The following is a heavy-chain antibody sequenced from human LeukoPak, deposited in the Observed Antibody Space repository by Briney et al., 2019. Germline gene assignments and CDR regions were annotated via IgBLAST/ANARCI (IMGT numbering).Heavy chain of an antibody. D-gene: IGHD1-26*01. Sequence: GGSLSLSCAASGFTFSSYGMHWVRQAPGKGLEWVVVIGYDESNKYYAASVKGRFTISRDNSKNTLYLQMNSLRAQDTALEYCGRFFWDPLYYGMDVRGQGTTVTGSS. CDR3: GRFFWDPLYYGMDV. J-gene: IGHJ6*02. V-gene: IGHV3-33*01. CDR1: GFTFSSYG. CDR2: IGYDESNK.